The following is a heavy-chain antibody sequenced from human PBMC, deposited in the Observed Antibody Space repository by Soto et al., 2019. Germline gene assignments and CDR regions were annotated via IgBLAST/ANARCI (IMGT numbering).Heavy chain of an antibody. V-gene: IGHV1-3*01. CDR2: INPDNGNT. Sequence: ASVKVSCKASGYTFTRYTMNWVRQAPGQRLEWMGWINPDNGNTKSSQKFQDRVIITRDTSASTAYMDLSSLRAEATAVYYCAKAAGSDYYPVDYWGQGTLVTVSS. CDR1: GYTFTRYT. CDR3: AKAAGSDYYPVDY. J-gene: IGHJ4*02. D-gene: IGHD3-22*01.